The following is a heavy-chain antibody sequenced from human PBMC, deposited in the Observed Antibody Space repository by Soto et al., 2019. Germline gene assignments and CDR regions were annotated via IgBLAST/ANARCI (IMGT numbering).Heavy chain of an antibody. D-gene: IGHD2-21*02. CDR1: GGSSSGYY. CDR3: ARFKNRGGDYSTYYYYGMDV. J-gene: IGHJ6*02. Sequence: SETLSLTCAVYGGSSSGYYWSWIRQPPGKGLEWIGEINHSGSTNYNPSLKSRVTISVDTSKNQFSLKLSSVTAADTAVYYCARFKNRGGDYSTYYYYGMDVWGQGTTVTVSS. V-gene: IGHV4-34*01. CDR2: INHSGST.